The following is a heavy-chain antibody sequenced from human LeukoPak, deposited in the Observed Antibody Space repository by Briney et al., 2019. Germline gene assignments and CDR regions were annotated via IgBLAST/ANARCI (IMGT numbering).Heavy chain of an antibody. Sequence: GSLRLSCAASGFTFSSYSMNWVRQAPGKGLEWVSSISSSSSYIYYADSVKGRFTISRDNAKNSLYLQMNSLRAEDTAVYYCAREGYYDISGYQNFDYWGRGNLGSVSS. CDR3: AREGYYDISGYQNFDY. CDR1: GFTFSSYS. V-gene: IGHV3-21*01. D-gene: IGHD3-22*01. J-gene: IGHJ4*02. CDR2: ISSSSSYI.